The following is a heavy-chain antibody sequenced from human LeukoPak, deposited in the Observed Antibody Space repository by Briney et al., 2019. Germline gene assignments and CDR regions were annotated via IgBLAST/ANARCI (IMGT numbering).Heavy chain of an antibody. CDR3: ARESSGWYRPNDY. J-gene: IGHJ4*02. CDR1: GFTFSSYS. V-gene: IGHV3-21*01. CDR2: ISSSSNYI. D-gene: IGHD6-19*01. Sequence: NPGGSLRLSCAASGFTFSSYSMNWVRQAPGKGLEWVSSISSSSNYIYYADSVKGRFTISRDNAKNSLYLQMNSLRAEDTAVYYCARESSGWYRPNDYWGQGTLVTVSS.